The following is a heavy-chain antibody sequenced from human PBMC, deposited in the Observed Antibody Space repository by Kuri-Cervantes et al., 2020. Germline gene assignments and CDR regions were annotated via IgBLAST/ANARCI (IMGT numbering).Heavy chain of an antibody. V-gene: IGHV1-18*01. CDR3: ATEYSSSSPFDY. D-gene: IGHD6-6*01. CDR1: GYTFTSYG. CDR2: ISAYNGIT. Sequence: ASVKVSCKASGYTFTSYGISWVRQAPGQGLEWMGWISAYNGITNYAQKFQGRVTMTRDTSISTAYMELSRLRSDDTAVYYCATEYSSSSPFDYWGQGTLVTVSS. J-gene: IGHJ4*02.